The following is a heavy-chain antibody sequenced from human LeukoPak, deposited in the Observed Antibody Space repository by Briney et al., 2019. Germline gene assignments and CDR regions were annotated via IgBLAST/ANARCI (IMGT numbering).Heavy chain of an antibody. CDR3: ARASSGWWGGLFDY. J-gene: IGHJ4*02. Sequence: GRSLRLSCAASGFTFSSYGMHWVRQAPGKGLEWVAVIWYDGSNKYYADSVKGRFTISRDNSKNTLYLQMNSLRDEDTAVYYCARASSGWWGGLFDYWGQGTLVTVSS. V-gene: IGHV3-33*08. D-gene: IGHD6-19*01. CDR2: IWYDGSNK. CDR1: GFTFSSYG.